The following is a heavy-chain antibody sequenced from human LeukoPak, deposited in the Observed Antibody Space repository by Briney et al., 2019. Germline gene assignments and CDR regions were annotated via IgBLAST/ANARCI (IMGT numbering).Heavy chain of an antibody. CDR1: GYTLTELS. CDR2: FDPEDGET. J-gene: IGHJ3*02. D-gene: IGHD3-10*01. Sequence: ASVKVSCKVSGYTLTELSMHWVRQAPGKGLEWMGGFDPEDGETIYAQKFQGRVTMTEDTSTDTAYMELSSLRSEDTAVYYCATTLGVRGVIIGAFDIWGQGTMVTVSS. CDR3: ATTLGVRGVIIGAFDI. V-gene: IGHV1-24*01.